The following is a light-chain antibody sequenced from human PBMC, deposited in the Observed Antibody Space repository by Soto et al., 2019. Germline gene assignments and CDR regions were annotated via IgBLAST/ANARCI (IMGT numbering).Light chain of an antibody. Sequence: QSVLTQPPSASGSPGQSGTISCTGTSSDVGGYNYVSWYQQHPGKAPKLMIYEVSKRPSGVPDRFSGSKSGNTASLTVSGLQAEDEADYYCSSYAGSLYVFGTGTKATVL. CDR1: SSDVGGYNY. J-gene: IGLJ1*01. CDR3: SSYAGSLYV. CDR2: EVS. V-gene: IGLV2-8*01.